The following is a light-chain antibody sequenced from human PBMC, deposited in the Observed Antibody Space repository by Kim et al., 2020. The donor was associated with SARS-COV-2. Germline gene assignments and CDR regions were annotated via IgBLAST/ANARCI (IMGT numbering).Light chain of an antibody. CDR1: SNNVGYEG. CDR2: RNN. J-gene: IGLJ3*02. Sequence: LTQPPSVSKDLRQTATLTCTGNSNNVGYEGAAWLQQHQGHPAKLLTYRNNNRPSGISDRFSASRSGNTASLTISGLQPEDETDYYCSAWDSSLSAWVFGGGTQLTVL. V-gene: IGLV10-54*04. CDR3: SAWDSSLSAWV.